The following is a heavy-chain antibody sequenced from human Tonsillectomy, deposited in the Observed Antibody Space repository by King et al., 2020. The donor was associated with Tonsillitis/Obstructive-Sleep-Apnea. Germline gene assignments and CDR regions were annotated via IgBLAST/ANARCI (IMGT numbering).Heavy chain of an antibody. J-gene: IGHJ6*02. V-gene: IGHV3-11*06. Sequence: VQLVESGGGLVKPGGSLRLSCAASGFTFSDYYMSWIRQAPGKGLEWVSYISSSSSYTNYADSVKGRFTISRDNAKNSLYLQMNSLRAEDTAVYYCAGRTSLAVAGPYSYYDMDVWGQGTTVTVSS. CDR1: GFTFSDYY. CDR2: ISSSSSYT. D-gene: IGHD6-19*01. CDR3: AGRTSLAVAGPYSYYDMDV.